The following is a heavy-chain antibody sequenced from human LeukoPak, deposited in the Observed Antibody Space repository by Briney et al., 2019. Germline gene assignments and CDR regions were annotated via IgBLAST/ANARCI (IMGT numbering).Heavy chain of an antibody. CDR1: GGSFSGYY. CDR2: VIHSGST. Sequence: PSETLSLTCGVYGGSFSGYYWNWIRQPPGKGLEWIGEVIHSGSTNYNPSLKSRVTISVDTSKNQFSLKLSSVTAADTAVYYCARVNYYGSGSYYNAADDAFDIWGQGTMVTVSS. V-gene: IGHV4-34*12. D-gene: IGHD3-10*01. CDR3: ARVNYYGSGSYYNAADDAFDI. J-gene: IGHJ3*02.